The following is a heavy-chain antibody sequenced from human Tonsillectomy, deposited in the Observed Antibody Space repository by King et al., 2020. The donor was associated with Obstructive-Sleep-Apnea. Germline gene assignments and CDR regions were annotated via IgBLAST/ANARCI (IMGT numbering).Heavy chain of an antibody. CDR2: IYYSGST. Sequence: VQLQESGPGLVKPSETLSLTCTVSGGSISSYYWSWIRQPPGKGLEWIGYIYYSGSTNYNPSLKRRVTISVDTSKNQFSVKLSSVTAADTAGYYCARTPNSGSSTWGWFDPWGQGTLVTVSS. V-gene: IGHV4-59*01. CDR3: ARTPNSGSSTWGWFDP. CDR1: GGSISSYY. J-gene: IGHJ5*02. D-gene: IGHD1-26*01.